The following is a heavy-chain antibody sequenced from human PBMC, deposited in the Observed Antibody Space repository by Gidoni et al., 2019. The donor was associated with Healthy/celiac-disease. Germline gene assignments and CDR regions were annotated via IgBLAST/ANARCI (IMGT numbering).Heavy chain of an antibody. J-gene: IGHJ4*02. D-gene: IGHD3-10*01. CDR2: IYYSGST. CDR1: GSSVSSGSSY. V-gene: IGHV4-61*01. CDR3: ASLMVRGVVDY. Sequence: QVQLQESGPGLVKPSATLSLTCTVSGSSVSSGSSYWSWIRQPPGKVLEWIGYIYYSGSTTYNPSLKSRVTISVDTSKNQFSLKLSSVTAADTAVYYCASLMVRGVVDYWGQGTLVTVSS.